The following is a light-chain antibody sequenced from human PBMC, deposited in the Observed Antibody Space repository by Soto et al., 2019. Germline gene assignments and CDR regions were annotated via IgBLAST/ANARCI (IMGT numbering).Light chain of an antibody. V-gene: IGKV3D-15*01. Sequence: EIVMTQSPATLSVSPGERATLSCRASQSVSSNLAWYQQKPGQAPRLLISGASIRATGIPARFSGSGSGTEFTLTISSLPSEDFAIYHCQQYNNWPLTFGGGTKVDI. CDR3: QQYNNWPLT. CDR1: QSVSSN. CDR2: GAS. J-gene: IGKJ4*01.